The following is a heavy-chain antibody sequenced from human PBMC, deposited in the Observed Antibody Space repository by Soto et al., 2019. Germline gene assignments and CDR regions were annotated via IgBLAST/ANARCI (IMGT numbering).Heavy chain of an antibody. D-gene: IGHD2-2*01. V-gene: IGHV3-23*01. Sequence: GGSLRLSCAASGFTFSSYAMSWVRQAPGKGLEWVSAISGSGGSTYYADSVKGRFTISRDNSKNTLYLQMNSLRAEDTAVYYCAKDPTVPVVVPAAFFRDYYMDVWGKGTTVTVSS. CDR3: AKDPTVPVVVPAAFFRDYYMDV. CDR1: GFTFSSYA. CDR2: ISGSGGST. J-gene: IGHJ6*03.